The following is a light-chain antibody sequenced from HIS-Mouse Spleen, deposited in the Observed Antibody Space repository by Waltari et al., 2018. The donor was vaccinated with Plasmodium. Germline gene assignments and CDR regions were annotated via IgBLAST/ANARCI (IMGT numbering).Light chain of an antibody. V-gene: IGLV3-1*01. J-gene: IGLJ2*01. CDR3: QAWDSSTVV. Sequence: SYELTQPPSVSVSPGQTASITCSGDKLGDNYACWYQQKPGPSPVLVIYQDSKRPSGIPERFSGSNAGNTATLTIGGTQAMDEADYYCQAWDSSTVVFGGGTKLTVL. CDR1: KLGDNY. CDR2: QDS.